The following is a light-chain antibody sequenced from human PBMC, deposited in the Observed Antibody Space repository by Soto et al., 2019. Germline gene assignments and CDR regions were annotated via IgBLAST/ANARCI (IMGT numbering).Light chain of an antibody. V-gene: IGLV2-23*02. Sequence: SALTQPASLSGSPGQSITLSCPGTSSDVGSYNLVSWYQQHPGKAPKLMIYEVSKRPSGVSNRFSGSKSGNTASLTISGLQAEDEADYYCCSYAGSSTFGPYVFGTGTRSPS. J-gene: IGLJ1*01. CDR1: SSDVGSYNL. CDR2: EVS. CDR3: CSYAGSSTFGPYV.